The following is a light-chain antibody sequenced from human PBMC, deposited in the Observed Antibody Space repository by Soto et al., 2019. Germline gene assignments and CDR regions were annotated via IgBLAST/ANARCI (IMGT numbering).Light chain of an antibody. CDR2: GAS. V-gene: IGKV3-15*01. CDR3: QQYNNCPPLS. Sequence: EIVMTQSPTTLSVSTGEIATLSCGTSQTVSSNLAWYQQNPGQAARLLIYGASTSATGIPARCSVSGSGTDFTLTISRLQSEDFAVYYCQQYNNCPPLSFGGGAKVEI. J-gene: IGKJ4*01. CDR1: QTVSSN.